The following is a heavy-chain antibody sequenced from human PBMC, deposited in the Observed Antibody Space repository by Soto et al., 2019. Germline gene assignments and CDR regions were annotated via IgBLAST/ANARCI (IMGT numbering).Heavy chain of an antibody. CDR1: GFTFSSYA. J-gene: IGHJ6*02. V-gene: IGHV3-23*01. CDR2: ISGSGGST. CDR3: AKDQSRFLERKYYYYGMDV. D-gene: IGHD3-3*01. Sequence: GGSLRLSCAASGFTFSSYAMSWVRQAPGKGLEWVSAISGSGGSTYYADSVKGRFTISRDNSKNTLYLQMNSLRAEDTAVYYCAKDQSRFLERKYYYYGMDVWGQGTTVTVFS.